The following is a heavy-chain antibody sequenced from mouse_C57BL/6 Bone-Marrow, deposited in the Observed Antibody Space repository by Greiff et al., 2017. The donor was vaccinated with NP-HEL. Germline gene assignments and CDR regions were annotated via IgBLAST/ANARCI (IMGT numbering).Heavy chain of an antibody. D-gene: IGHD4-1*01. Sequence: EVMLVESGGGLVKPGGSLKLSCAASGFTFSSYTMSWVRQTPEKRLEWVATISGGGGNTYYPDSVKGRFTISRDNAKNTLYLQMSSLRSEDTALYYCARRVRANWAAFAYWVQGTLVTVSA. CDR2: ISGGGGNT. V-gene: IGHV5-9*01. CDR1: GFTFSSYT. J-gene: IGHJ3*01. CDR3: ARRVRANWAAFAY.